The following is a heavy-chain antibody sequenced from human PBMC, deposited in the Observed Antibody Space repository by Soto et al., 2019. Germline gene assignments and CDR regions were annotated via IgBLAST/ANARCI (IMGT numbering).Heavy chain of an antibody. D-gene: IGHD3-3*01. J-gene: IGHJ4*02. CDR1: GYTFTGYY. V-gene: IGHV1-2*02. CDR2: INPNSGGT. CDR3: ARGGSVLEWLSDRLNYFDY. Sequence: ASVKVSCKASGYTFTGYYMHWVRQAPGQGLEWMGWINPNSGGTNYAQKFQGRVTMTRDTSISTAYMELSRLRSDDTAVYYCARGGSVLEWLSDRLNYFDYWGQGPLVTVSS.